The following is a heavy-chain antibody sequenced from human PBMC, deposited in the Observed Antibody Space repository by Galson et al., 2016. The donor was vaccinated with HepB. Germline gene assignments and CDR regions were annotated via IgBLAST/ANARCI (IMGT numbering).Heavy chain of an antibody. CDR3: VRVVNGSYYT. V-gene: IGHV3-64D*06. D-gene: IGHD1-26*01. Sequence: SLRLSCAASGFTVSSSAMSWVRQAPGTGLECVSATSGNADITHYVDSVKGRFTTSKDFSKSTLYLQMSSLRVEDTAVYYCVRVVNGSYYTWGQGTLVTVSS. CDR1: GFTVSSSA. J-gene: IGHJ5*02. CDR2: TSGNADIT.